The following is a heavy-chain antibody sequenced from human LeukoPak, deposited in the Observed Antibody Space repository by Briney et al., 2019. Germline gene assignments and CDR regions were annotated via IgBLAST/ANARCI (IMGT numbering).Heavy chain of an antibody. CDR2: ISGSGDGT. CDR1: GLTFSSDA. CDR3: ANKPAGFDP. D-gene: IGHD1-14*01. J-gene: IGHJ5*02. Sequence: GGSLRLSCTSSGLTFSSDAMTWVRQAPGKGLEWVSSISGSGDGTYYADSVKGRLTISRDNSKNTLYLQMNSLRAEDTAVYYCANKPAGFDPWGQGTLVTVSS. V-gene: IGHV3-23*01.